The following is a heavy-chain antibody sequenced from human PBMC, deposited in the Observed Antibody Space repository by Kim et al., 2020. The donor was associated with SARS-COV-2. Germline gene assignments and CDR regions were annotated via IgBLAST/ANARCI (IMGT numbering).Heavy chain of an antibody. Sequence: GGSLRLSCAASGFTFSSHSMNWVRQAPGKGLEWVSSIISSSSYIYYADSVKGRFTISRDNAKNSLYLQMNGLRAEDTAVYYCARDDSGDYQVDFWGQGTLVTVSS. CDR3: ARDDSGDYQVDF. CDR2: IISSSSYI. CDR1: GFTFSSHS. D-gene: IGHD4-17*01. V-gene: IGHV3-21*01. J-gene: IGHJ4*02.